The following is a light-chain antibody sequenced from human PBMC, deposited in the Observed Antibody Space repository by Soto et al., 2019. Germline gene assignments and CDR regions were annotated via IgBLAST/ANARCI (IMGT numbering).Light chain of an antibody. CDR2: DNN. CDR3: GTWDSSLSAVV. J-gene: IGLJ2*01. CDR1: SSNIGNNY. V-gene: IGLV1-51*01. Sequence: QSVLTQPPSVSAAPGQTVTISCSGSSSNIGNNYVSWYQQLPGTAPKLLIYDNNKRPSGIPDRFSGSKSDTSATLGITGLQTGDEDDYYCGTWDSSLSAVVFGGGTKLTVL.